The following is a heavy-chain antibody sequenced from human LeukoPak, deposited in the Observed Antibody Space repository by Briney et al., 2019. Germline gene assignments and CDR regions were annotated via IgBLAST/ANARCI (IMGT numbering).Heavy chain of an antibody. D-gene: IGHD4-17*01. CDR1: GCTFTGYY. CDR2: INPNSGGT. Sequence: GASVKVSCKASGCTFTGYYMHWVRQAPGQGLEWMGWINPNSGGTNYAQKFQGWVTMTRDTSISTAYMELSRLRSDDTAVCYCARDRANYGDYANWFDPWGQGTLVTVSS. V-gene: IGHV1-2*04. J-gene: IGHJ5*02. CDR3: ARDRANYGDYANWFDP.